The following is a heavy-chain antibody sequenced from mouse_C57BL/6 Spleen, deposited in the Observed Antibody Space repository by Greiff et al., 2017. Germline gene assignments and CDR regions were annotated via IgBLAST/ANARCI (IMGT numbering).Heavy chain of an antibody. CDR1: GFTFSDYY. D-gene: IGHD4-1*01. CDR2: ISNGGGST. J-gene: IGHJ1*03. Sequence: EVKLVESGGGLVQPGGSLKLSCAASGFTFSDYYMYWVRQTPEKRLEWVAYISNGGGSTYYPDTVKGRFTISRDNAKNTLYLQMSRLKSEDTAMYYCARQRWDGYWYFDVWGTGTTVTVSS. CDR3: ARQRWDGYWYFDV. V-gene: IGHV5-12*01.